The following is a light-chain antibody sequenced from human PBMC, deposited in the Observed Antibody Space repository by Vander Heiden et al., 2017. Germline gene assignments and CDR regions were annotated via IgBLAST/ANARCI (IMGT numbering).Light chain of an antibody. J-gene: IGKJ2*01. CDR3: QQSDTTPHT. V-gene: IGKV1-39*01. Sequence: DIQMTQSPSSLSASVGDRVTITCRASQSISSYLHWYQQKPGKAPKLLIYAASSLQSGVPSRFSGSGSGTDFTLTISRLQPEDFATYYCQQSDTTPHTFGPGTKLEIK. CDR1: QSISSY. CDR2: AAS.